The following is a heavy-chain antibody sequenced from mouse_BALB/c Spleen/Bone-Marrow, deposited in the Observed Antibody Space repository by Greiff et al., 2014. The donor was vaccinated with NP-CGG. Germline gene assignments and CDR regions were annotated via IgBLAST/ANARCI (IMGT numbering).Heavy chain of an antibody. CDR1: GFSLISYG. CDR3: ARDLYYDYDVGAMDY. D-gene: IGHD2-4*01. J-gene: IGHJ4*01. CDR2: IWPGGST. V-gene: IGHV2-9*02. Sequence: VKLQESGPGLEESSQSLSISCTVSGFSLISYGVHWIRQRPGKGLEWLGVIWPGGSTNYNSALMSRLSINKDNSKSQVFLKMNSLQSDDTAMYYCARDLYYDYDVGAMDYWGQGTSVTVSS.